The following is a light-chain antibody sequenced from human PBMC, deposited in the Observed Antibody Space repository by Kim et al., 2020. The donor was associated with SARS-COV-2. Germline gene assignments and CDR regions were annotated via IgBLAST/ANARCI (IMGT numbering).Light chain of an antibody. CDR1: TGAVTSGHY. J-gene: IGLJ3*02. Sequence: QAVVTQEPSLTVSPGGTVTLTCGSSTGAVTSGHYPYWFQQKPGQAPKTLIYDTTNKHSWTPARFSGSLLGGKAALTLSGAQPEDEADYYCLFCYGGSRPRVFGGGTQLTVL. CDR3: LFCYGGSRPRV. CDR2: DTT. V-gene: IGLV7-46*01.